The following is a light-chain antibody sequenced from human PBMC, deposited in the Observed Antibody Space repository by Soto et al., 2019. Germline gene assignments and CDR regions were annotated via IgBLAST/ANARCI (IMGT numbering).Light chain of an antibody. CDR1: SSDVGGYNY. CDR2: DVS. V-gene: IGLV2-11*01. CDR3: CSYAGSYV. J-gene: IGLJ1*01. Sequence: HSALTQPRSVSGSPGQSVTISCTGTSSDVGGYNYVSWYQHHPGKAPKLMIYDVSKRPSGVPDRFSGSKSGNTASLTISGLQAEDEADYYCCSYAGSYVFGTGTKLTVL.